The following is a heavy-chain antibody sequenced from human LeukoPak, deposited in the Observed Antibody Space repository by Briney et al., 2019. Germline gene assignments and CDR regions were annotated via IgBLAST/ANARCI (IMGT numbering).Heavy chain of an antibody. Sequence: PGGSLRLSCAASGFTFSSYSMNWVRQAPGKGLEWVSSISSSSSYIYYADSVKGRFTISRDNAKNSLYLQMNSLRAEDTAVYYCASDILTGYMWGYYMDVWGKGTTVTVSS. CDR3: ASDILTGYMWGYYMDV. J-gene: IGHJ6*03. CDR1: GFTFSSYS. CDR2: ISSSSSYI. D-gene: IGHD3-9*01. V-gene: IGHV3-21*01.